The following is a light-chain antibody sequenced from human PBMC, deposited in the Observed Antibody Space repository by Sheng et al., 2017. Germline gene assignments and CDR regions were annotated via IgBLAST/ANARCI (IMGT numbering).Light chain of an antibody. V-gene: IGKV3-20*01. CDR3: QQFVSSPLT. CDR2: GAS. CDR1: QSVSSIY. J-gene: IGKJ4*01. Sequence: EIVLTQSPGTLSLSPGERATLSCRASQSVSSIYLAWYQQKPGQAPRLLLYGASSRATGIPDRFSGSGSGTDFTLTISRLEPEDFAVYFCQQFVSSPLTFGGGTRVEIK.